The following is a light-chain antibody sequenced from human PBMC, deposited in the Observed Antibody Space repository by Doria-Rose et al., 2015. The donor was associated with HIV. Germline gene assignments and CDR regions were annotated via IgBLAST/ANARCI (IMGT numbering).Light chain of an antibody. CDR3: QQYGTSRGT. J-gene: IGKJ5*01. CDR1: QRVKSSY. V-gene: IGKV3-20*01. CDR2: DAS. Sequence: EIVLTQSPGTLSLSPGERATLSRRASQRVKSSYLAWYQQKPGQAPRLLIYDASTRATGIPDRFRGSGSGTDFTLTISRLEPEDVAVYYCQQYGTSRGTFGQGTRLEIK.